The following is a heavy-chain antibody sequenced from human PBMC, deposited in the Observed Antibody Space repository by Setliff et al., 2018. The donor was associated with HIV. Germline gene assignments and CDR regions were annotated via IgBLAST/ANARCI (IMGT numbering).Heavy chain of an antibody. CDR2: LNPNSHNT. Sequence: ASVKVSCKPSEYSFTSYDINWVRQATGQGLEWMGWLNPNSHNTGYAQKFQGRVAMTWDTSISTAYMVLSNLKSEDTAVYYCASPRLDWSFSHFDYWGQGTPVTVS. V-gene: IGHV1-8*01. J-gene: IGHJ4*02. CDR1: EYSFTSYD. CDR3: ASPRLDWSFSHFDY. D-gene: IGHD3-9*01.